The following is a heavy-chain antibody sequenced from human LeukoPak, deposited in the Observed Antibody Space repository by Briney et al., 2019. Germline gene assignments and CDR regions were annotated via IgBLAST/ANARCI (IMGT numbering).Heavy chain of an antibody. Sequence: SVKVSCKASGGTFSSYAISWVRQAPGQGLEWMGGIIPIFGTANYAQKFQGRVTITTDESTSTAYMELSSLRSEDTAVYYCARDPWQGYYDSSGYSEWGQGTLVTVSS. V-gene: IGHV1-69*05. CDR3: ARDPWQGYYDSSGYSE. J-gene: IGHJ4*02. D-gene: IGHD3-22*01. CDR2: IIPIFGTA. CDR1: GGTFSSYA.